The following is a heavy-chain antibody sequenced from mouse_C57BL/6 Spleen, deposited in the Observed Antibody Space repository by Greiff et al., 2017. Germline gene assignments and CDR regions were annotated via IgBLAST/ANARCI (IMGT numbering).Heavy chain of an antibody. Sequence: QVQLQQSGPGLVQPSQSLSITCTVSGFALTSYGVQWVRQAPGKGLEWLGVIGSGGSTDYNAEFISRMSISKANSKSQVFFKMTSLQADDTAIDYCDRNGCRMSFDGWGTGTTVTVSS. CDR3: DRNGCRMSFDG. V-gene: IGHV2-2*01. J-gene: IGHJ1*03. D-gene: IGHD3-3*01. CDR1: GFALTSYG. CDR2: IGSGGST.